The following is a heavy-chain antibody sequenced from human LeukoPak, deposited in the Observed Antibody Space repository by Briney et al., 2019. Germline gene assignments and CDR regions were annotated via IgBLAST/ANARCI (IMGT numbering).Heavy chain of an antibody. V-gene: IGHV3-7*01. Sequence: GGSLRLSCAASGFTFSDYYMSWIRQAPGKGLEWVANIKQDGSETYFVDSVKGRFTISRDNAKNSLYMQMNSLRAEDTAVYYCARGPILRYFDYYMDVWGKGTTVTISS. CDR2: IKQDGSET. CDR3: ARGPILRYFDYYMDV. D-gene: IGHD3-9*01. J-gene: IGHJ6*03. CDR1: GFTFSDYY.